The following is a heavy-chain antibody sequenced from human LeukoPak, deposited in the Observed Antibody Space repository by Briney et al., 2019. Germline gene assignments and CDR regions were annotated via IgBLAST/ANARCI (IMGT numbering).Heavy chain of an antibody. CDR1: GGSISSGDYY. J-gene: IGHJ6*02. V-gene: IGHV4-30-4*08. CDR2: IYYRGNT. CDR3: ARHDEIAVFRNGLDV. Sequence: SQTLSLTCTVSGGSISSGDYYWSWIRQPPGKGLEWIGYIYYRGNTIYNPSLKSRVTMSVDTSGNQFSLKLSSVTAADTAVYYCARHDEIAVFRNGLDVWGQGTTVTVS. D-gene: IGHD6-19*01.